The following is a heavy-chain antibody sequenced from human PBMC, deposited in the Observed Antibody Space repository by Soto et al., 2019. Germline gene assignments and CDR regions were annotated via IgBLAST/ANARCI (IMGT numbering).Heavy chain of an antibody. J-gene: IGHJ4*02. D-gene: IGHD6-13*01. CDR3: VKGQAAAGTSYFDY. Sequence: GGSLRLSCAASGFTVSSNYMSWVRQAPGKGLEWVSVIYSGGSTYYADSVKGRFTISRDNSKNTLYLQMSSLRAEDTAVYYCVKGQAAAGTSYFDYWGQGTLVTVSS. V-gene: IGHV3-66*01. CDR2: IYSGGST. CDR1: GFTVSSNY.